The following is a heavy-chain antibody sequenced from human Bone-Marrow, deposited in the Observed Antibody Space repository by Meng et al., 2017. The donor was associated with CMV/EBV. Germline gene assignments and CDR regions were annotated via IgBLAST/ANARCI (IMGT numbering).Heavy chain of an antibody. J-gene: IGHJ6*02. CDR2: IQDHGGDQ. CDR3: AKDLLPKDLQVNYGVDV. V-gene: IGHV3-30*02. CDR1: GFTFSSYA. D-gene: IGHD3-22*01. Sequence: GGSLRLSCAASGFTFSSYAMSWVRQAPGQGLEWVAFIQDHGGDQYYAGSVKGRFTISRDNSKNTLYLQMTSLRAEDTAVYYCAKDLLPKDLQVNYGVDVWGQGTTVTVSS.